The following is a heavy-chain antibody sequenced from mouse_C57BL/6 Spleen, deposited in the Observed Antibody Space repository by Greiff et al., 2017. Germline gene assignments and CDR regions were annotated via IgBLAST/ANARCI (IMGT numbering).Heavy chain of an antibody. J-gene: IGHJ4*01. D-gene: IGHD2-4*01. CDR2: IDPNSGGT. CDR1: GYTFTSYW. V-gene: IGHV1-72*01. CDR3: ARSGDYDLYAMDY. Sequence: QVQLQQPGAELVKPGASVKLSCKASGYTFTSYWMHWVKQRPGRGLEWIGRIDPNSGGTKYNEKFKSKATLTVDKPSSTAYMQRSSLTSEDSAVYYCARSGDYDLYAMDYWGQGTSVTVSS.